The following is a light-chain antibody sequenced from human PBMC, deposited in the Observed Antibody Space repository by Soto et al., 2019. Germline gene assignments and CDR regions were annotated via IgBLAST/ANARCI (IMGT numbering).Light chain of an antibody. J-gene: IGLJ1*01. CDR3: NSYTTTSPLYV. CDR2: DVS. Sequence: QSVLGQPASASGSPGQSITLSFTCTSKEIGGYDYVSWYQHHPGIAPKLIIYDVSDRPSGVSNRFSGSKSGNTASLTISGLQAEDEAEYYCNSYTTTSPLYVFGSGTKVTVL. V-gene: IGLV2-14*03. CDR1: SKEIGGYDY.